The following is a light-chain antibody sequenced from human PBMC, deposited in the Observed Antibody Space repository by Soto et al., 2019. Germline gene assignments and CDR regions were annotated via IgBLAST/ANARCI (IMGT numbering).Light chain of an antibody. Sequence: DIQMTQSPSSPSACVGDSVTITCRASQSISSYLNWYQQKPGKAPKLLIYDASSLESGVPSRFRGSGSGTEFTLTISNLQPDDFETYYCQQYNSYSRTFGQGTKVDIK. J-gene: IGKJ1*01. CDR3: QQYNSYSRT. CDR1: QSISSY. V-gene: IGKV1-5*01. CDR2: DAS.